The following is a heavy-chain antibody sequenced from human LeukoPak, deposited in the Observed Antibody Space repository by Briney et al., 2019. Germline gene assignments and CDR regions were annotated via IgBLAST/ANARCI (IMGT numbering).Heavy chain of an antibody. CDR1: GYTFTGYY. Sequence: ASVKVSCKASGYTFTGYYIHWVRQAPGQGLEWMGWINPNSGGTNYAQKFQDRVTMTRDTSISTAYMEVSRLTSDDTAVYYCAREQPLSSSGQYCSPGMDVWSQGTTVTVSS. CDR3: AREQPLSSSGQYCSPGMDV. J-gene: IGHJ6*02. V-gene: IGHV1-2*02. D-gene: IGHD6-19*01. CDR2: INPNSGGT.